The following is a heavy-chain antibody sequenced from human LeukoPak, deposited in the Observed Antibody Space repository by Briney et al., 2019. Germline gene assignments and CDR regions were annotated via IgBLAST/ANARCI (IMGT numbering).Heavy chain of an antibody. CDR2: ISGSGGST. J-gene: IGHJ4*02. V-gene: IGHV3-23*01. Sequence: PGGSLRLSCAASGFTFSSYAVSWVRQAPGKGLEWVSAISGSGGSTYYADSVKGRFTISRDNSKNTLYLQMNSLRAEDTAVYYCAKDRAPDNYGSGSYYNGPSYFDYWGQGTLVTVSS. CDR3: AKDRAPDNYGSGSYYNGPSYFDY. CDR1: GFTFSSYA. D-gene: IGHD3-10*01.